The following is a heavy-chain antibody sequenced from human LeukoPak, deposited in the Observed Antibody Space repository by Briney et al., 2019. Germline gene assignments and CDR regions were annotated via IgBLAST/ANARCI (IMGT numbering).Heavy chain of an antibody. J-gene: IGHJ6*02. Sequence: ASVKVSCKASGYTFTGYYMHWVRQAPGQGLEWMGWINPNSGGTNYAQKFQGRVTMTRDTSTSTVYMELSSLRSEDTAVYYCARDFSVLAYYDFWSGQISYGMDVWGQGTTVTVSS. CDR2: INPNSGGT. CDR3: ARDFSVLAYYDFWSGQISYGMDV. V-gene: IGHV1-2*02. CDR1: GYTFTGYY. D-gene: IGHD3-3*01.